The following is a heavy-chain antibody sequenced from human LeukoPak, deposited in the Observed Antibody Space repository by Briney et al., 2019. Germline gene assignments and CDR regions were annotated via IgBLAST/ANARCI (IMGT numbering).Heavy chain of an antibody. J-gene: IGHJ3*02. CDR3: ARGRYYFRDVFDI. Sequence: PGGSLRLSWAASGFTFSSYCTRSVRQAPGKWLVWVSRVNSDGSSTVYADSVKGRFTIYRDNAKNTLYLQMNSLRAEDRAVYYCARGRYYFRDVFDIWGQGTMVTVAS. CDR2: VNSDGSST. D-gene: IGHD2/OR15-2a*01. V-gene: IGHV3-74*03. CDR1: GFTFSSYC.